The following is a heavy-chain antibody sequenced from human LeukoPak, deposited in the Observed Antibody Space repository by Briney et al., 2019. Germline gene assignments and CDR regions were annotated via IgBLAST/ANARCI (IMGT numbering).Heavy chain of an antibody. D-gene: IGHD3-22*01. Sequence: GGSLRLSCAASGFTFSNYSMNWVRQAPGKGLEWVSSISSRSNYIFYADSMKGRFTVSRDNAKNSLYLQMNSLRAEDTAVYYCAREWFEDYWGQGTVVTVSS. V-gene: IGHV3-21*01. CDR2: ISSRSNYI. J-gene: IGHJ4*02. CDR3: AREWFEDY. CDR1: GFTFSNYS.